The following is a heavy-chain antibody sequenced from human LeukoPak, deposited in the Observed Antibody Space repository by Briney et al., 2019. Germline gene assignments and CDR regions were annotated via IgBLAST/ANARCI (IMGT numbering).Heavy chain of an antibody. CDR2: ITWGGGTT. CDR3: AKGGRYQFLGADWFDP. D-gene: IGHD3-3*01. Sequence: GSLRLSCAASGFTFDDYAMYWVRQAPGKGLEWVSLITWGGGTTYYADSVKGRFTISRDNSKNSLYLQMSGLKAEDTAFYYCAKGGRYQFLGADWFDPWGQGALVTVSS. CDR1: GFTFDDYA. J-gene: IGHJ5*02. V-gene: IGHV3-43D*03.